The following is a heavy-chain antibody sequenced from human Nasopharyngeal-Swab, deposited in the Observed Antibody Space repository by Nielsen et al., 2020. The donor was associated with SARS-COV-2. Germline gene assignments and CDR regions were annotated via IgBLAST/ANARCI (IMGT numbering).Heavy chain of an antibody. J-gene: IGHJ6*03. Sequence: VRQAPGRGLEWMGLINAGNGNTKYSQKFQGRVTITRDTSASTAYMELSSLRSEDTAVYYCASSTAAGTNYYYYYMDVWGKGTTVTVSS. CDR2: INAGNGNT. V-gene: IGHV1-3*01. CDR3: ASSTAAGTNYYYYYMDV. D-gene: IGHD6-13*01.